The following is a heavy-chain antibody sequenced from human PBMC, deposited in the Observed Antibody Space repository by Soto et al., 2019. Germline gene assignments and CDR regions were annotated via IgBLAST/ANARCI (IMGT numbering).Heavy chain of an antibody. Sequence: GGSLRLSCTASGFNFSSYAMSWVRQAPGKGLEWVSAISGSGGSTYYADSVKGRFTISRDNSKNTLYLQMNSLRAEDTAVYYCAKNAIAATSNTDYWGQGTLVTVSS. CDR2: ISGSGGST. CDR3: AKNAIAATSNTDY. CDR1: GFNFSSYA. D-gene: IGHD6-25*01. V-gene: IGHV3-23*01. J-gene: IGHJ4*02.